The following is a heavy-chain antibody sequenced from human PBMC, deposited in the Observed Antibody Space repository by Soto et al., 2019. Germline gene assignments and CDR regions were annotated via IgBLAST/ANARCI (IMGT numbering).Heavy chain of an antibody. V-gene: IGHV3-23*01. CDR1: GFTFSSYA. D-gene: IGHD2-21*02. J-gene: IGHJ4*02. Sequence: GGSMRLSCAASGFTFSSYAMSWVRQAPGKGLEWVSAISGSGGSTYYADSVKGRFTISRDNSKNTLYLQMNSLRAEDTAVYYCAKDLGDRTQSVYFDYWGQGTLVTVSS. CDR2: ISGSGGST. CDR3: AKDLGDRTQSVYFDY.